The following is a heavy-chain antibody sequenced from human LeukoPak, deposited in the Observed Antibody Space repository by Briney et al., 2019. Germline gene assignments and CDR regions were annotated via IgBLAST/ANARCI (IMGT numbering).Heavy chain of an antibody. J-gene: IGHJ5*02. CDR3: ARDWNRAVVVPAATNWFDP. Sequence: ASVKVSCKASGYTFTSYGISWVRQAPGQGLEWMGWISAYNGNTNYAQKLQGRVTMTTDTSTSTAYMGLRSLRSDDTAVYYCARDWNRAVVVPAATNWFDPWGQGTLVTVSS. CDR2: ISAYNGNT. D-gene: IGHD2-2*01. CDR1: GYTFTSYG. V-gene: IGHV1-18*01.